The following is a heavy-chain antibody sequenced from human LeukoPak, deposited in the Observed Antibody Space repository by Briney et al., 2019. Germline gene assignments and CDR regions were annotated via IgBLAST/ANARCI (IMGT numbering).Heavy chain of an antibody. J-gene: IGHJ4*02. Sequence: GGSLRLSCAASGFTFSHYWMTWVRQAPGKGLEWVSAISGGSGSTYYADSVKGRFTISRDNSKNTLYLQMNSLRAEDTAVYYCAKDRGGSSWYDYYFDYWGQGTLVTVSS. CDR2: ISGGSGST. CDR1: GFTFSHYW. D-gene: IGHD6-13*01. CDR3: AKDRGGSSWYDYYFDY. V-gene: IGHV3-23*01.